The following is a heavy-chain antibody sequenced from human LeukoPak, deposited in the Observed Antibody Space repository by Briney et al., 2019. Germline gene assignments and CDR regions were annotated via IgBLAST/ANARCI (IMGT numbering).Heavy chain of an antibody. D-gene: IGHD3-22*01. CDR3: ATYRYSHGSTGYYYFDF. CDR1: GLTFGDAW. Sequence: GGSLRLSCAASGLTFGDAWMTWVRQAPGKGLEWVARIISQTSGGTTDYAAPVRGRFTISRDDSKSTLYLQMNSLKTEDTAQYYCATYRYSHGSTGYYYFDFWGQGTLVTVSS. V-gene: IGHV3-15*01. J-gene: IGHJ4*02. CDR2: IISQTSGGTT.